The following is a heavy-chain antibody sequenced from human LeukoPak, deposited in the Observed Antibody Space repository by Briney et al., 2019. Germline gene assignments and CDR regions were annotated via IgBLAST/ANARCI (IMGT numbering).Heavy chain of an antibody. CDR2: INPNSGGT. V-gene: IGHV1-2*02. CDR1: GYTFTGYY. CDR3: ATPTVGTSRFDGFDI. Sequence: ASVKVSCKASGYTFTGYYMHWVRQAPGLGLEWMGWINPNSGGTNYAQRFQGRVTMTRDTSTSTAYMELSRLRSDDTAVYYCATPTVGTSRFDGFDIWGQGTMVTVSP. D-gene: IGHD4-23*01. J-gene: IGHJ3*02.